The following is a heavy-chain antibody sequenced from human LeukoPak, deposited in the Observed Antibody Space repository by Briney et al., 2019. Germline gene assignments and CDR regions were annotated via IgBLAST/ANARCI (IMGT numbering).Heavy chain of an antibody. V-gene: IGHV4-34*01. CDR3: AGLRRGNTGYYYRLFDS. CDR2: INHSGTT. CDR1: NGSFSGYY. Sequence: PSETLSLTCAVSNGSFSGYYWTWIRQSPGKGLEWIGEINHSGTTSYNPSLKSRATISVDTSKNQFSLKLSSVTAADTSVYYCAGLRRGNTGYYYRLFDSWGQGTPVTVSS. D-gene: IGHD3-9*01. J-gene: IGHJ4*02.